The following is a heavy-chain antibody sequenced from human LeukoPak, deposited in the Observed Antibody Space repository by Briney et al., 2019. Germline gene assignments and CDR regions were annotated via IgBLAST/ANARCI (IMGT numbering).Heavy chain of an antibody. V-gene: IGHV3-7*01. Sequence: SGGSLRLSCAASGFTFSGYWLSWVRQAPGKGLEWVANMNQDGSAKYYVDSVKGRFTISRDNSKNTLYLQMNSLRAEDTAVYYCAKDAAQYCSGGSCYAYWGQGTLVTVSS. CDR3: AKDAAQYCSGGSCYAY. D-gene: IGHD2-15*01. CDR2: MNQDGSAK. J-gene: IGHJ4*02. CDR1: GFTFSGYW.